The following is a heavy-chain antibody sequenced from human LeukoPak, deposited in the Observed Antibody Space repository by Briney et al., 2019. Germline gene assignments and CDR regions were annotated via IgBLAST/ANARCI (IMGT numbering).Heavy chain of an antibody. CDR3: ARESTVVTSWAIIDY. Sequence: SETLSLTCTVSGGSISSGGYYWSWIRQHPGKGLEWIGYIYYSGSTYYNPSLKSRVTISVDTSKNQFSLKLSSVTAADTAVYYCARESTVVTSWAIIDYWGQGTLVTVSS. J-gene: IGHJ4*02. D-gene: IGHD4-23*01. V-gene: IGHV4-31*03. CDR2: IYYSGST. CDR1: GGSISSGGYY.